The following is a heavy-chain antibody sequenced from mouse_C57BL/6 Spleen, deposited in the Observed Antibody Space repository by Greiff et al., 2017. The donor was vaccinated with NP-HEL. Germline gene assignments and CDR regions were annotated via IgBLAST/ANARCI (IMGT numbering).Heavy chain of an antibody. CDR3: GRGDYYGSSYGWCAY. CDR1: GFTFSDYG. Sequence: EVQLVESGGGLVKPGGSLKLSCAASGFTFSDYGMHWVRQAPEKGLEWVAYISSGSSTIYYADTVKGRFTIARDNAKNTLFLQMTSLRSEDTAMYYWGRGDYYGSSYGWCAYWGQVTLVTGSA. D-gene: IGHD1-1*01. V-gene: IGHV5-17*01. CDR2: ISSGSSTI. J-gene: IGHJ3*01.